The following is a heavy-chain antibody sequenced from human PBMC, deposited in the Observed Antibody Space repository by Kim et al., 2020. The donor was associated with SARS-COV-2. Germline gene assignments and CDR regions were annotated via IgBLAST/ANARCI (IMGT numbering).Heavy chain of an antibody. CDR1: GGSISSYY. CDR2: IYTSWST. D-gene: IGHD2-2*01. J-gene: IGHJ4*02. Sequence: SETLSLTCTVSGGSISSYYWSWIRQPAGKGLEWIGRIYTSWSTNYNPSLKSRVTMSVDTSKNQFSLKLSSVTAADTAVYYCARYCSSTSCYSYFDYWGQGTLVTVSS. CDR3: ARYCSSTSCYSYFDY. V-gene: IGHV4-4*07.